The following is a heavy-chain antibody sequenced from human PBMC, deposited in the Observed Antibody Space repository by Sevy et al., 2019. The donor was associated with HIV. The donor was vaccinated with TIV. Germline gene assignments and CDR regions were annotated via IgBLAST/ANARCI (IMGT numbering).Heavy chain of an antibody. J-gene: IGHJ6*03. Sequence: GGSLRLSCAASGFTVSSNYMSWVRQAPGKGLEWVSVIYSGGSTYYADSVKGRFTISRDNSKNTLYLQINSLRAEDTAVYYCARDLEITKNYYYYYYMDVWGKGTTVTVSS. V-gene: IGHV3-53*01. CDR2: IYSGGST. CDR3: ARDLEITKNYYYYYYMDV. CDR1: GFTVSSNY.